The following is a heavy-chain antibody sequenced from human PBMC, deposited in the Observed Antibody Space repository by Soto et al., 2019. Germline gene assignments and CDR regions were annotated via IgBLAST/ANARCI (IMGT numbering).Heavy chain of an antibody. CDR2: INPSGGGT. V-gene: IGHV1-46*01. CDR1: GYTFSSYY. CDR3: ASGTRGVVTATQYYFDY. D-gene: IGHD2-21*02. Sequence: ASVKVSCKASGYTFSSYYMHWVRQAAGQGYEWMGIINPSGGGTTYAQKFQGRVTITADESTSTAYMELSSLRSEDTAVYYCASGTRGVVTATQYYFDYWGQGTLVTVSS. J-gene: IGHJ4*02.